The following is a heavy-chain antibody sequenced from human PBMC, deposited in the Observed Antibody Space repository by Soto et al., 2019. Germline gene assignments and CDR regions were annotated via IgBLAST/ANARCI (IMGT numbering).Heavy chain of an antibody. CDR2: IYPGDSDT. CDR3: ARRAMVRGVENYYYYGMDV. D-gene: IGHD3-10*01. J-gene: IGHJ6*02. Sequence: PGESLKISCKGSGYSFTSYWIGWVRQMPGKGLEWMGIIYPGDSDTRYSPSFQGQVTISADKSISTAYLQWSSLKASDTAMYYCARRAMVRGVENYYYYGMDVWGQGTTVTAP. V-gene: IGHV5-51*01. CDR1: GYSFTSYW.